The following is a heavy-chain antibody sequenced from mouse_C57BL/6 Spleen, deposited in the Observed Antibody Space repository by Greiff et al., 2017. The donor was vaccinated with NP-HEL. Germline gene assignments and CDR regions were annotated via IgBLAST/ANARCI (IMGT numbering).Heavy chain of an antibody. CDR2: ISSGGDYI. V-gene: IGHV5-9-1*02. D-gene: IGHD2-4*01. CDR3: TREGIYYDYGAMDY. Sequence: EVQRVESGEGLVKPGGSLKLSCAASGFTFSSYAMSWVRQTPEKRLEWVAYISSGGDYIYYADTVKGRFTISRDNARNTLYLQMSSLKSEDTAMYYCTREGIYYDYGAMDYWGQGTSVTVSS. J-gene: IGHJ4*01. CDR1: GFTFSSYA.